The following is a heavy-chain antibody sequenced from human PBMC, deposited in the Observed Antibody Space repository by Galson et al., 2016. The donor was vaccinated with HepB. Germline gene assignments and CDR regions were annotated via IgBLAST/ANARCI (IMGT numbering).Heavy chain of an antibody. CDR1: GFSFNNYA. CDR3: AKEDSMMVVGGFDY. D-gene: IGHD3-22*01. Sequence: SLRLSCAASGFSFNNYAMSWVRQAPGKGLEWVSGISGSGGSTYSADSVKGRFTISRDNSKNTLYLQMNSLRAEDTAVYYCAKEDSMMVVGGFDYWGQGTLVTVSS. CDR2: ISGSGGST. V-gene: IGHV3-23*01. J-gene: IGHJ4*02.